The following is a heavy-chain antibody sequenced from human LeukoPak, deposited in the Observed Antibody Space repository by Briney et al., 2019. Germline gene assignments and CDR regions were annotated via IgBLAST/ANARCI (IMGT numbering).Heavy chain of an antibody. CDR3: AKKFPGTVAAGPDH. D-gene: IGHD6-13*01. Sequence: PGGSLRLSCAASGFTFSSYSMNWVRQAPGKGLEWVSLISDSGGSTYYADSVKGRFTISRDNSKNTLYLEMNSLRTEDTAVYYCAKKFPGTVAAGPDHWGQGTLVTVSS. CDR2: ISDSGGST. V-gene: IGHV3-23*01. J-gene: IGHJ4*02. CDR1: GFTFSSYS.